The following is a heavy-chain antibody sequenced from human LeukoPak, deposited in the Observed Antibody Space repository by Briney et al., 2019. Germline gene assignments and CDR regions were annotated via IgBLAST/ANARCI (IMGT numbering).Heavy chain of an antibody. J-gene: IGHJ4*02. CDR1: GFTFSSYA. CDR2: ISGSGGNT. CDR3: SRDPRHNDY. Sequence: GGSLRLSCAASGFTFSSYAMSWVRQAPGKGLEWVSSISGSGGNTYYADSVKGRFTISRDNAKNSLYLHMNSLTVEDTAVYYCSRDPRHNDYWGQGTLVTVSS. V-gene: IGHV3-23*01.